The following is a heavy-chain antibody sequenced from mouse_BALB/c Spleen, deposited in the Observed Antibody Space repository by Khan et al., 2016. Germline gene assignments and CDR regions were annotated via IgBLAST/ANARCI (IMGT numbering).Heavy chain of an antibody. CDR2: IRYDGSN. V-gene: IGHV3-6*02. Sequence: EVQLQESGPGLVKPSQSLSLTCSVTGYSITSGYYWNWIRQFPGNKLEWMGYIRYDGSNNYNPSLKNRISITRDTSKNQFFLKLNSVTTEDTATYDCARGGTIPYAMDYWGQGTSVTVSS. CDR3: ARGGTIPYAMDY. J-gene: IGHJ4*01. CDR1: GYSITSGYY.